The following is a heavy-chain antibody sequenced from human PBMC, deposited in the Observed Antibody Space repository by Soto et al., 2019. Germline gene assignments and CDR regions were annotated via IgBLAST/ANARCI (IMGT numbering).Heavy chain of an antibody. CDR3: AADRNYEGFDY. J-gene: IGHJ4*02. V-gene: IGHV1-58*01. D-gene: IGHD1-7*01. CDR1: GFTFTSSA. CDR2: IVVGSGNT. Sequence: AAVKVSCKASGFTFTSSAVQWVRQARGQRLEWIGWIVVGSGNTNYAQKFQERVTITRDMSTSTAYMELSSLRSEDTAVYYCAADRNYEGFDYWGQGTLVTVSS.